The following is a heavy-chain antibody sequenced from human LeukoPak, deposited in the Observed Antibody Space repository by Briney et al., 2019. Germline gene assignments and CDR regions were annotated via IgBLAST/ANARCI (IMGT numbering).Heavy chain of an antibody. CDR2: IYTSGST. J-gene: IGHJ4*02. Sequence: SQTLSLTCTVSGGSISSTSYDWYWIRQPVGKGLEWIGHIYTSGSTNYNPSLKSRVTISVDTSKNQFSLKLSSVTAADTAVYYCARFLGFGELFDYWGQGTLVTVSS. CDR3: ARFLGFGELFDY. V-gene: IGHV4-61*09. D-gene: IGHD3-10*01. CDR1: GGSISSTSYD.